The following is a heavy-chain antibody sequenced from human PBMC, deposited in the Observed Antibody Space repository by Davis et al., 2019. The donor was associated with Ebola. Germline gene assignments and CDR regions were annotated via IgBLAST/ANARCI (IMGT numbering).Heavy chain of an antibody. CDR3: ARGSSGYDFWSGYRYFDY. V-gene: IGHV4-34*01. J-gene: IGHJ4*02. CDR1: GGSFSGYY. Sequence: SETLSLTCAVYGGSFSGYYWSWIRQPPGKGLEWIGEINDSGNTNYNPSLKSRVTISVDTSKNKFSLKLSSVTAADTAVYYCARGSSGYDFWSGYRYFDYWGQGTLVTVSS. CDR2: INDSGNT. D-gene: IGHD3-3*01.